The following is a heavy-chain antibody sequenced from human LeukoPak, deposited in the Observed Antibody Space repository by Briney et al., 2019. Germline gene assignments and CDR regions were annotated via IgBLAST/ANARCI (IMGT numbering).Heavy chain of an antibody. J-gene: IGHJ3*02. CDR2: VYYSGST. D-gene: IGHD3-10*01. CDR1: GGSISTYY. V-gene: IGHV4-59*12. Sequence: SETLSLTCTVSGGSISTYYWSWIRQPPGKGLEWIGYVYYSGSTNYNPSLKSRVTISADTSKNHFSLRLSSVTAADTAVYYCAREFWNYRSGNLQAFHIWGQGTMVTVSS. CDR3: AREFWNYRSGNLQAFHI.